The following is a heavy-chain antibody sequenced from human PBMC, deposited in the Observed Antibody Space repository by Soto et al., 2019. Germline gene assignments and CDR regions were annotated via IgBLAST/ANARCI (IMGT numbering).Heavy chain of an antibody. D-gene: IGHD3-3*01. CDR1: GGSFSGYY. CDR3: ARVLSYVLRFLEWPWGEFDP. V-gene: IGHV4-34*01. CDR2: INHSGST. Sequence: PSETLSLTCAVYGGSFSGYYWSWIRQPPGKGLEWIGEINHSGSTNYNPSLKSRVTISVDTSKNQFSLKLSSVTAADTAVYYCARVLSYVLRFLEWPWGEFDPWGQGTLVTVSS. J-gene: IGHJ5*02.